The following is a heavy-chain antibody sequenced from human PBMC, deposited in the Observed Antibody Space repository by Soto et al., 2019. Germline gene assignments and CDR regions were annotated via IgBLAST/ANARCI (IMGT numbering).Heavy chain of an antibody. Sequence: FSGYYWSWIRPPPGKGLEWIGEINHSGSTNYNPSLKSRVTISVDTSKNQFSLKLSSVTAADTAVYYCARVVGYVDTAMVSGLDYWGQGALVTV. J-gene: IGHJ4*02. D-gene: IGHD5-18*01. CDR1: FSGYY. V-gene: IGHV4-34*01. CDR3: ARVVGYVDTAMVSGLDY. CDR2: INHSGST.